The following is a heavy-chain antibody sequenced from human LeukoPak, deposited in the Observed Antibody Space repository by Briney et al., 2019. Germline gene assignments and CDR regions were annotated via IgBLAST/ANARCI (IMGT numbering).Heavy chain of an antibody. CDR2: INPKNYDDT. J-gene: IGHJ4*02. V-gene: IGHV1-2*02. Sequence: ASVKVSCTASGYAFTDYYIHWVRRAPGQGLEWVGWINPKNYDDTNYAQKFQGRVTLTRDTSISTAYMELSRLTSDDTAVYYXXXXXXXXXXLLWGXGTLVTX. CDR3: XXXXXXXXXLL. CDR1: GYAFTDYY.